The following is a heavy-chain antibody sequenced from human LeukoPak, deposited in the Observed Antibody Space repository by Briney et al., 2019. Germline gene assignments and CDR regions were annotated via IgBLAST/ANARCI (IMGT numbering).Heavy chain of an antibody. CDR2: MNPNSGNT. CDR3: ARGSSSWIPYYYYMDV. Sequence: GASVKVSCKASGYTFTSYDINWVRQATGQGLEWMGWMNPNSGNTGYAQKFQGRVTMTRNTSISTAYMVLSSLRSEDTAVYYCARGSSSWIPYYYYMDVWGKGTTVTVSS. D-gene: IGHD6-13*01. V-gene: IGHV1-8*01. CDR1: GYTFTSYD. J-gene: IGHJ6*03.